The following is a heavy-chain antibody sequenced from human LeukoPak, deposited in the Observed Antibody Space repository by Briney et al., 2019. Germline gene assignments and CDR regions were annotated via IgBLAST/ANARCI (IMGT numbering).Heavy chain of an antibody. D-gene: IGHD6-13*01. CDR2: IYPGDSDT. CDR3: ALYSGSWSPEPTNFDY. CDR1: GYSFTSYW. Sequence: GESLKISCKGSGYSFTSYWIGWVRQMPGKGLEWMGIIYPGDSDTRYSPSFQGQVTISADKSISTAYLQWSSLKASDTAMYYCALYSGSWSPEPTNFDYWGQGTLVTVSS. V-gene: IGHV5-51*01. J-gene: IGHJ4*02.